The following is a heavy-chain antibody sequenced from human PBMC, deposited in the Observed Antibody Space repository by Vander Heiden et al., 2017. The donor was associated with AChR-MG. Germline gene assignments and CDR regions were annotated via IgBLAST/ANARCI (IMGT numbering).Heavy chain of an antibody. J-gene: IGHJ4*02. CDR2: IYHSGST. CDR3: ASRYCSGGSCYSGAFDY. CDR1: GYSISSGYY. Sequence: QVQLQESGPGLVKPSETLSLTCAVSGYSISSGYYWGWIRQPPGKGLEWIGSIYHSGSTYYNPSLKSRVTISVDTSKNQFSLKLSSVTAADTAVYYCASRYCSGGSCYSGAFDYWGQGTLVTVSS. V-gene: IGHV4-38-2*01. D-gene: IGHD2-15*01.